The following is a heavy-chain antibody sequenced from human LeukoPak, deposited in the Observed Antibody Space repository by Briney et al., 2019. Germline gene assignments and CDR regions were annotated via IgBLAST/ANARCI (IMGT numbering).Heavy chain of an antibody. J-gene: IGHJ4*02. CDR1: GGSISSSSYY. CDR2: IYHSGST. Sequence: PSETLSLTCTVSGGSISSSSYYWGWIRQPPGKGLEWIGSIYHSGSTYYNPSLKSRVTISVDTSKNQFSLKLSSVTAADTAVYYCARRYYDFWSGYSSFDYWGQGTLVTVSS. CDR3: ARRYYDFWSGYSSFDY. D-gene: IGHD3-3*01. V-gene: IGHV4-39*07.